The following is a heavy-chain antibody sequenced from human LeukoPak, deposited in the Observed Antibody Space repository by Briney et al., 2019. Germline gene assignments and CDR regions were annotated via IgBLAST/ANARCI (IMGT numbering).Heavy chain of an antibody. D-gene: IGHD1-26*01. Sequence: GASVKVSCKASGYIFTGFYMHWVRQAPGQGLEGMGRINPNSGGTNSVQKFQGRVTMTRDTSINTAYMELNSLRSDDTAVYYCARSSGSNFDFDYWGQGTLVTVSS. CDR3: ARSSGSNFDFDY. CDR1: GYIFTGFY. CDR2: INPNSGGT. J-gene: IGHJ4*02. V-gene: IGHV1-2*06.